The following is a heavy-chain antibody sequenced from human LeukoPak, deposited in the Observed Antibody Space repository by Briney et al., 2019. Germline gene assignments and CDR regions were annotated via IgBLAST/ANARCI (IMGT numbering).Heavy chain of an antibody. D-gene: IGHD1-26*01. J-gene: IGHJ4*02. V-gene: IGHV4-39*07. CDR2: IYYSGST. CDR1: GGSISSSSYY. Sequence: SETLSLTCTVSGGSISSSSYYWGWIRQPPGKGPEWIGSIYYSGSTYYNPSLKSRVTISVDTSKNQFSLKLSSVTAADTAVYYCARDCWYSGSYCAPGFDYWGQGTLVTVSS. CDR3: ARDCWYSGSYCAPGFDY.